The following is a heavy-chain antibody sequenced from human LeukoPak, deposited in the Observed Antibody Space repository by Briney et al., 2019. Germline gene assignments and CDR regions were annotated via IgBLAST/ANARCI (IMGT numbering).Heavy chain of an antibody. J-gene: IGHJ3*02. Sequence: GGSLRLSCEASGFTFSSYEMNWFRQAPGKGLEGVSYVSKSGGTMKNADSGKGRFTVSRDNAKNSLYLQMNSLTAEDTAVYYCATAVIRGRGTMVTVSS. CDR2: VSKSGGTM. CDR3: ATAVI. CDR1: GFTFSSYE. V-gene: IGHV3-48*03.